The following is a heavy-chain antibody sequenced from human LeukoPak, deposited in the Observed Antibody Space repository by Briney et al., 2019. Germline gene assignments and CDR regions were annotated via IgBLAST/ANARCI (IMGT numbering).Heavy chain of an antibody. CDR2: INQDGTGK. V-gene: IGHV3-7*01. D-gene: IGHD3-16*01. CDR1: GFTFSDFY. CDR3: ARSLWPEDY. J-gene: IGHJ4*02. Sequence: PGGSLRLSCAASGFTFSDFYISWVRESPGKGLEWVASINQDGTGKYYVASVKGRFTISRDNAKKSVWLQMTSLRADDTAVYYCARSLWPEDYWGQGTLATVSS.